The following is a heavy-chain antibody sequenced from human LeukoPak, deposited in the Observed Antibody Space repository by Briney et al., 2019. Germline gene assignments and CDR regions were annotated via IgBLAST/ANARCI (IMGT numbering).Heavy chain of an antibody. V-gene: IGHV1-69*05. J-gene: IGHJ4*02. D-gene: IGHD3-3*01. CDR2: IIPIFGTA. CDR3: AMNLRFLAWLNYFDY. Sequence: SVKVSCKASGGTFSSYAISWVRQAPGQGLEWMGGIIPIFGTANYAQKFQGRVTITTDESTSTAYMELSSLRSEDTAVYYCAMNLRFLAWLNYFDYWGQGPLVTVSS. CDR1: GGTFSSYA.